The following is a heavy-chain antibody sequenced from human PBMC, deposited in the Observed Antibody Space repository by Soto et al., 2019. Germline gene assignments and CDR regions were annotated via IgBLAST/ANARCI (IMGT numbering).Heavy chain of an antibody. D-gene: IGHD2-2*03. CDR1: GFTLSSYA. J-gene: IGHJ3*02. CDR2: ISYDGSNK. CDR3: ARDGYDAFDI. Sequence: QVQLVESGGGVVQHGRSLRLSCAASGFTLSSYAMHWVRQAPGKGLEWVAVISYDGSNKYYADSVKGRFTISRDNSKNTLYLQMNSLRAEDTAVYYCARDGYDAFDIWGQGTMVTVSS. V-gene: IGHV3-30-3*01.